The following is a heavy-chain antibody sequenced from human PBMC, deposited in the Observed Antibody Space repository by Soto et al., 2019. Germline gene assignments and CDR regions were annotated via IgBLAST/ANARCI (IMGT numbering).Heavy chain of an antibody. CDR1: GFTFDDYA. J-gene: IGHJ2*01. CDR2: ISWNSGSI. D-gene: IGHD1-26*01. V-gene: IGHV3-9*01. CDR3: AKNGPGGSEWYSGSYGGISYFDL. Sequence: EVQLVESGGGLVQPGRSLRLSCAASGFTFDDYAMHWVRQAPGKGLEWVSGISWNSGSIGYADSVKGRFTISRDNAKNSLYLQMNSLRAEYTALYYCAKNGPGGSEWYSGSYGGISYFDLWGRGTLVTVSS.